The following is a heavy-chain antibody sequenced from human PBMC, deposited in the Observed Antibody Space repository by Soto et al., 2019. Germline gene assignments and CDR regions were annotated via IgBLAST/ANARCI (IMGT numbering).Heavy chain of an antibody. CDR2: IYYSGST. Sequence: PSETLSLTCTVSGGSISSGDYYWSWIRQPPGKGLEWIGYIYYSGSTYYNPSLKSRVTISVDTSKNQFSLKLSSVTAAGTAVYYCARVRTYYYDSSGYYPDYWGQGTLVTVSS. J-gene: IGHJ4*02. CDR1: GGSISSGDYY. V-gene: IGHV4-30-4*01. D-gene: IGHD3-22*01. CDR3: ARVRTYYYDSSGYYPDY.